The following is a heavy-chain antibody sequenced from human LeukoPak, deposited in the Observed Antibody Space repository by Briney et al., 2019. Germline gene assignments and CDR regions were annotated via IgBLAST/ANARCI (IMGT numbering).Heavy chain of an antibody. J-gene: IGHJ4*01. D-gene: IGHD1-26*01. V-gene: IGHV1-69*13. CDR2: IIPIFGTA. Sequence: SVKVSCKASGGTSSSYAISWVRQAPGQGLEWMGGIIPIFGTANYAQKFQGRVTITADESTSTAYMELSSLRSEDTAVYYCARGESSQWEPGYWGQGTLVTVSS. CDR1: GGTSSSYA. CDR3: ARGESSQWEPGY.